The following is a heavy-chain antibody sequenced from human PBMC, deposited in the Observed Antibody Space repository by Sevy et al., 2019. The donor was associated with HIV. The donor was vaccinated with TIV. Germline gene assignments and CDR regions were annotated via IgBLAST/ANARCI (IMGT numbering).Heavy chain of an antibody. J-gene: IGHJ4*02. V-gene: IGHV3-33*01. CDR3: ARGGYYYDNAAYYALDS. D-gene: IGHD3-22*01. Sequence: WGSLRLSCAATGFTFSNYAMHWVRQAPGKGMEWVAIIWSDGAYQYHGDSVKGRFTISRDNSKNTLYLQMNNVRVEDTAVYYCARGGYYYDNAAYYALDSWGQGTLVIVSS. CDR2: IWSDGAYQ. CDR1: GFTFSNYA.